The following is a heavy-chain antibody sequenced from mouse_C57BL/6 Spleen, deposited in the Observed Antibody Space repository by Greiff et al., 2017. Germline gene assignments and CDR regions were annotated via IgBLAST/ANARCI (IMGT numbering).Heavy chain of an antibody. Sequence: QVQLKQPGAELVRPGSSVKLSCKASGYTFTSYWMHWVKQRPIQGLEWIGNIDPSDSETHYNQKFKDKATLTVDKSSSTAYMQLSSLTSEDSAVYYCARSGEGYAMDYWGQGTSVTVSS. CDR3: ARSGEGYAMDY. CDR1: GYTFTSYW. V-gene: IGHV1-52*01. CDR2: IDPSDSET. J-gene: IGHJ4*01. D-gene: IGHD4-1*01.